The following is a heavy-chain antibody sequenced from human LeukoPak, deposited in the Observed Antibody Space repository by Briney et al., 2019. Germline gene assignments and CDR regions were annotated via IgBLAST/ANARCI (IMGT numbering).Heavy chain of an antibody. CDR3: ARAVISFGGGIAKGFDC. CDR1: GGSISTYH. CDR2: VYYSGST. D-gene: IGHD3-16*02. J-gene: IGHJ4*02. V-gene: IGHV4-59*01. Sequence: PSETLSLTCTVSGGSISTYHWSWIRQPPGKGPEWIGYVYYSGSTDYSPSLKSRATISVDTSMNQFSLSLSSVTAADTAIYYCARAVISFGGGIAKGFDCWGQGMLVIVSS.